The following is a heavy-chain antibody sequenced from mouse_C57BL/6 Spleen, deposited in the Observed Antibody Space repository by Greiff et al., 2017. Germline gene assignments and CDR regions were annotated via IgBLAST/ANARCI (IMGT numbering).Heavy chain of an antibody. J-gene: IGHJ2*01. CDR1: GFTFSNYW. CDR3: TEGDGYYPLTGDY. Sequence: EVKVEESGGGLVQPGGSMKLSCVASGFTFSNYWMNWVRQSPEKGLEWVAQIRLKSDNYATHSAESVKGRFTISRDDSKSSVYLQMNNLRAEDTGIYYCTEGDGYYPLTGDYWGQGTTLTVSS. V-gene: IGHV6-3*01. D-gene: IGHD2-3*01. CDR2: IRLKSDNYAT.